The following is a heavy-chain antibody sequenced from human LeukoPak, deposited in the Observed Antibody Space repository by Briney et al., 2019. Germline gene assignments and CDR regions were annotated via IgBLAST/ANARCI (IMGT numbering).Heavy chain of an antibody. V-gene: IGHV3-74*01. Sequence: PGGSLRLSCAASGFTFSSYWVHWVRQAPGKGLVWVSRINSDGSSTSYADSVKGRFTISRDNAKNTLYLQMNSLRAEDTAVYYCAARYYYDTSGYPVGDYWGQGTLVTVSS. CDR3: AARYYYDTSGYPVGDY. J-gene: IGHJ4*02. D-gene: IGHD3-22*01. CDR1: GFTFSSYW. CDR2: INSDGSST.